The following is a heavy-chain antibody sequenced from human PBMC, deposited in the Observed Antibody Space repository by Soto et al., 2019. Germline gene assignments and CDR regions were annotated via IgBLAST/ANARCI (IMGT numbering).Heavy chain of an antibody. D-gene: IGHD1-1*01. Sequence: QVQLQQSGPGLVKPSQTLSLTCAISGDSVSSNSAAWNWIRQSPSRGLEWLGRTYYRSKWYNDYSVSVKSRITINPDTSKNQFSLQLNSVTPEDTAVYYCAREDCSLERRPTLNYYYYGMDVWGQGTTVTVSS. J-gene: IGHJ6*02. V-gene: IGHV6-1*01. CDR2: TYYRSKWYN. CDR1: GDSVSSNSAA. CDR3: AREDCSLERRPTLNYYYYGMDV.